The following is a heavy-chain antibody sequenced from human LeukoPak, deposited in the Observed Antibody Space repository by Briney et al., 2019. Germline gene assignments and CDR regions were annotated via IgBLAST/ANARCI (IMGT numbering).Heavy chain of an antibody. V-gene: IGHV4-34*01. CDR2: INHSGST. D-gene: IGHD3-3*01. CDR1: GGSFSGYY. CDR3: AREGRFLEWLFSRVSHFDP. J-gene: IGHJ5*02. Sequence: SETLSLTCAVYGGSFSGYYWSWIRQPPGKGLEWIGEINHSGSTNYNPSLKSRVTISVDTSKNQFSLKLSSVTAADTAVYYCAREGRFLEWLFSRVSHFDPWGQGTLVTVSS.